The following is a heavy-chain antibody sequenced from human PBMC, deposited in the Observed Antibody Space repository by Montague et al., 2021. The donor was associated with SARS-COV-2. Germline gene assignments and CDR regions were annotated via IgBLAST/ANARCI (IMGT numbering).Heavy chain of an antibody. V-gene: IGHV4-59*08. CDR2: VYYNGDT. J-gene: IGHJ3*01. Sequence: SETLSLTCTVSGGSTASHYWYWIRHSPAKRPEWIGYVYYNGDTKYNPSLQSRVTMSIDTSENQFSLGLNSVTAADTAVYFCARGWAFDPWGQGRLVTVSS. D-gene: IGHD6-19*01. CDR3: ARGWAFDP. CDR1: GGSTASHY.